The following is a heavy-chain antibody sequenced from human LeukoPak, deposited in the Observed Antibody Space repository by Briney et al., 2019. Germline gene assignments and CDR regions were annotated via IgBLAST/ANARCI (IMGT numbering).Heavy chain of an antibody. CDR2: IYSGGST. J-gene: IGHJ6*02. V-gene: IGHV3-53*01. CDR3: ARDENTDGMDV. CDR1: GFTVSSNY. D-gene: IGHD2-8*02. Sequence: PGGSLILSCAASGFTVSSNYMSWVRQAPGKGLEWVSVIYSGGSTYYADSVKGRFTISRDNSKNTLYLQMNSLRAEDTAVYYCARDENTDGMDVWGQGNTVTVSS.